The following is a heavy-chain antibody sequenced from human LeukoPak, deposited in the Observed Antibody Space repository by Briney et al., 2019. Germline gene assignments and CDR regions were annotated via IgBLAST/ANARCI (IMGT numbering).Heavy chain of an antibody. CDR2: IKPDGSER. Sequence: QAGGSLRLSCEASGFTLSIYWMSWVRQAPGKGLEWVAKIKPDGSERYYVDSVKGRFTISRDNAKNSLYLQMNSLRAEDTAVYYCARGSYMVRGVIIPFDYWGQGTLVTVSS. D-gene: IGHD3-10*01. J-gene: IGHJ4*02. CDR3: ARGSYMVRGVIIPFDY. CDR1: GFTLSIYW. V-gene: IGHV3-7*01.